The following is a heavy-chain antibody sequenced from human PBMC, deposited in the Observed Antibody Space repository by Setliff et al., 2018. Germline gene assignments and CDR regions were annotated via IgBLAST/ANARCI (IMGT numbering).Heavy chain of an antibody. CDR2: INPNSGDT. J-gene: IGHJ4*02. V-gene: IGHV1-2*02. D-gene: IGHD2-2*01. CDR3: ARGPPDFVVVPAAAKFDY. CDR1: GNTFTGYY. Sequence: GASVKVSCKASGNTFTGYYIHWLRQAPGQGLEWMGCINPNSGDTTFAQKFQGRVTITRDTSNSTDYMDLSRLTSDDTAVYYCARGPPDFVVVPAAAKFDYWGQGTLVTVSS.